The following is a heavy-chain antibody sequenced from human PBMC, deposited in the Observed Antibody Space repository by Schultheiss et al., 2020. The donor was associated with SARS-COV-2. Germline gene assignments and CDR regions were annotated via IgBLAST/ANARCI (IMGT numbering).Heavy chain of an antibody. CDR3: ARDLHV. Sequence: GGSLRLSFVASGFTFDDYDMSWVRQAPGKGLVWVSRINSDGSTTNFADSVKGRFTISRDNAKNTLYLQLDSLSAGDTAMYYCARDLHVWGQGTMVTVSS. V-gene: IGHV3-74*01. J-gene: IGHJ3*01. CDR1: GFTFDDYD. CDR2: INSDGSTT.